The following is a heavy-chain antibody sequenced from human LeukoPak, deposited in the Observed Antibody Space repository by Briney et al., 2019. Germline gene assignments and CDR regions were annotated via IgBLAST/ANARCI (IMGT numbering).Heavy chain of an antibody. V-gene: IGHV3-30*04. D-gene: IGHD3-10*01. Sequence: GGSLRLSCAASGFTFSSYAMHWVRQAPGKGLEWVAVISYDGSNKYYADSVKGRFTISRDNSKNTLYLQMNSLRAEDTAGYYCAKDHGRDYYGSGRYDYWGQGTLVTVSS. CDR3: AKDHGRDYYGSGRYDY. J-gene: IGHJ4*02. CDR2: ISYDGSNK. CDR1: GFTFSSYA.